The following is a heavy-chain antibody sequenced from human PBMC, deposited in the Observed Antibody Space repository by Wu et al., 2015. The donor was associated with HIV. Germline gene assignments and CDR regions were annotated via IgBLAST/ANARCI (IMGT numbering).Heavy chain of an antibody. V-gene: IGHV1-46*01. J-gene: IGHJ6*02. CDR3: ASGIISSHGMDV. Sequence: QMQLVQSGAEVKKPGASVKISCKASGDSFTNYYLHWVRQAPGQGLEWMGIINPSGGSPRYAQKFQGRVIMTSDTPTNTVYMQISRLRSEDTALYFCASGIISSHGMDVWGQGTTVIVSS. CDR1: GDSFTNYY. D-gene: IGHD1-26*01. CDR2: INPSGGSP.